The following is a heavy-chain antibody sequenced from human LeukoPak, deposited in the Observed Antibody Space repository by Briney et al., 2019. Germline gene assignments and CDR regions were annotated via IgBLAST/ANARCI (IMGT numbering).Heavy chain of an antibody. J-gene: IGHJ4*02. CDR3: ARRLRGGPLFDY. V-gene: IGHV4-34*01. Sequence: PSETLSLTCAVYGGSFSDHSWSWIRQPPGKGLEWIGEINHRGSTNNNPSLKSRVTMSGGTSKKQFSLKLRSVTAADTAVYYCARRLRGGPLFDYWGQGTLVTVSA. CDR2: INHRGST. D-gene: IGHD2-15*01. CDR1: GGSFSDHS.